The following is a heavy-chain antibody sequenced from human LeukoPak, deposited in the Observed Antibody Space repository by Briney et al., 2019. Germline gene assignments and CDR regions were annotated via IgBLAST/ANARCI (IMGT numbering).Heavy chain of an antibody. CDR3: ARDPESSAFDL. CDR2: IWYDGSNK. Sequence: GGSLRLSCAASGFTFSSYGMHWVRQAPGKGLEWVAVIWYDGSNKYYADSVKGRFTISRDNSKNTLYLQMNSLRADDTAVYYCARDPESSAFDLWGQGALVTVSS. J-gene: IGHJ4*02. D-gene: IGHD1-26*01. CDR1: GFTFSSYG. V-gene: IGHV3-33*01.